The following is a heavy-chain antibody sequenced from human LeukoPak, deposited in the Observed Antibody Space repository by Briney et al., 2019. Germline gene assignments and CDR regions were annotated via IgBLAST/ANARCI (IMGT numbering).Heavy chain of an antibody. J-gene: IGHJ4*02. CDR2: IIPIFGTA. CDR3: ARVWYSSSWYYFDY. Sequence: ASVKVPCKASGGTFSSYAISWVRQAPGQGLEWMGGIIPIFGTANYAQKFQGRVTITTDESTSTAYMELSSLRSEDTAVYYCARVWYSSSWYYFDYWGQGTLVTVSS. V-gene: IGHV1-69*05. D-gene: IGHD6-13*01. CDR1: GGTFSSYA.